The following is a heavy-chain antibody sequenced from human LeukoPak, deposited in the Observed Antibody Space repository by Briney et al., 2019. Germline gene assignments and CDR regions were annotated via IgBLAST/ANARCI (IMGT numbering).Heavy chain of an antibody. CDR2: IIPIFGTA. J-gene: IGHJ4*02. D-gene: IGHD3-10*01. CDR3: AKEGYGSGSYFTPNFDY. CDR1: GYTFTSYG. Sequence: ASVKVSCKASGYTFTSYGISWVRQAPGQGLEWMGGIIPIFGTANYAQKFQGRVTITADESTSTAYMELSSLRSEDTAVYYCAKEGYGSGSYFTPNFDYWGQGTLVTVSS. V-gene: IGHV1-69*13.